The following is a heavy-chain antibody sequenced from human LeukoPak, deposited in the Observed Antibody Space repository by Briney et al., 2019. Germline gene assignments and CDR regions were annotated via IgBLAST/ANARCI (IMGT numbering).Heavy chain of an antibody. CDR3: ARGGVLKSVDY. D-gene: IGHD3-16*01. J-gene: IGHJ4*02. V-gene: IGHV4-59*01. CDR2: IYYSGST. Sequence: PSETLSLTCSVSGGSISSYYWSWMRQPPGKGLEWIGYIYYSGSTNYNPSLKSRVTMSVDTSQNQFSLRLSSVTAADTAVYYCARGGVLKSVDYWGQGTLVAVSS. CDR1: GGSISSYY.